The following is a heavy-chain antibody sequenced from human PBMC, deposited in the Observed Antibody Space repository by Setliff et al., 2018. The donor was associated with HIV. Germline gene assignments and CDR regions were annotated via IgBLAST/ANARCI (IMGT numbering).Heavy chain of an antibody. D-gene: IGHD6-19*01. CDR3: ATEGGSSGHAGYFDN. Sequence: LRLSCAASGFTFSGHVTHWVRQAPGKGLEWVAGIGTDGAVHYADSVRGRFTISRDNAGTTVYLQMSGLRAEDTAVHYCATEGGSSGHAGYFDNWGQGTQVTVSS. CDR1: GFTFSGHV. V-gene: IGHV3-30*03. J-gene: IGHJ4*02. CDR2: IGTDGAV.